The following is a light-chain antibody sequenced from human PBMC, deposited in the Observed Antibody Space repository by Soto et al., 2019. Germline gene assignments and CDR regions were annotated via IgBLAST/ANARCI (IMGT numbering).Light chain of an antibody. Sequence: EIVLTQSPGTLALSPGERATLSCRASQSVGSSLSWYQQKPGQAPRLLFYGASNRAPAIPDRLSGSGFGTDFPLTITSLEPEDFAVYYCQQYGASPQTFRPGTKVDI. CDR2: GAS. V-gene: IGKV3-20*01. CDR3: QQYGASPQT. CDR1: QSVGSS. J-gene: IGKJ1*01.